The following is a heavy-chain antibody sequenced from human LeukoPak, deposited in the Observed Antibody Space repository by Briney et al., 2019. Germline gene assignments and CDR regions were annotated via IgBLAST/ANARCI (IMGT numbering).Heavy chain of an antibody. CDR1: GFTFSSYA. Sequence: GGSLRLSCAASGFTFSSYAMSWVRQAPGKGLEWVSAISGSGGSTYYADSVKGRSTISRDNSKNTLYLQMNSLRAEDTAVYYCAKVPNSSGWRHYFDYWGQGTLVTVSS. V-gene: IGHV3-23*01. CDR3: AKVPNSSGWRHYFDY. CDR2: ISGSGGST. J-gene: IGHJ4*02. D-gene: IGHD6-19*01.